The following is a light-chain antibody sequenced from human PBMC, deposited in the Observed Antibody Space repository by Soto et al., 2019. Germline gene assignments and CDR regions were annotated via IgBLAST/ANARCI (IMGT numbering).Light chain of an antibody. Sequence: VMTQSPGTLSVSLGERATLSCRASQSVSSSSLAWYQQKPGQAPRLLIYGASSRATGIPDRFSGSASGTDFTLTISRLEPEDFAVYYCQQYGSSSWTFGQGTKVDIK. CDR2: GAS. J-gene: IGKJ1*01. CDR1: QSVSSSS. CDR3: QQYGSSSWT. V-gene: IGKV3-20*01.